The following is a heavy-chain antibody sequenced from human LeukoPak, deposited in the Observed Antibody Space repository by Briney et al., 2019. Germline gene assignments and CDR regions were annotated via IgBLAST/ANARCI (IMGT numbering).Heavy chain of an antibody. D-gene: IGHD2-2*01. J-gene: IGHJ3*02. CDR1: GGTFSSYA. Sequence: GSSVKVSCKASGGTFSSYAISWVRQAPGQGLEWMGRIIPILGIANYAQKLQGRVTITADKSTSTAYMELSSLRSEDTAVYYCATPAPGPRYCSSTSCLGEAFDIWGQGTMVTVSS. V-gene: IGHV1-69*04. CDR3: ATPAPGPRYCSSTSCLGEAFDI. CDR2: IIPILGIA.